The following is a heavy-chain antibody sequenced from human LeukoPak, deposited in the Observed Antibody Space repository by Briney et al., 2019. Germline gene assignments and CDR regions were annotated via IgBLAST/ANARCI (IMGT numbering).Heavy chain of an antibody. Sequence: GASVKVSCKASGYTFTSYGISWVRQAPGQGLEWMGWISAYNGNTNYAQKLQGRVTMTTDTSTSTAYMELRSLRSDDTAVYYCARDPAITMIAVVKSVDAFDIWGQGTMVTVSS. V-gene: IGHV1-18*01. CDR3: ARDPAITMIAVVKSVDAFDI. CDR2: ISAYNGNT. J-gene: IGHJ3*02. CDR1: GYTFTSYG. D-gene: IGHD3-22*01.